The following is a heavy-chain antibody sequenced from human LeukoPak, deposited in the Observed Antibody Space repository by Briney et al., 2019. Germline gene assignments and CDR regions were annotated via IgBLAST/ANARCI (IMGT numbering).Heavy chain of an antibody. CDR3: AKNGDRGAYCSGGSCYPYYYYYMDV. J-gene: IGHJ6*03. CDR1: GYSISSGYY. CDR2: ISGSGGST. D-gene: IGHD2-15*01. Sequence: ETLSLTCTVSGYSISSGYYWGWIRQAPGKGLEWVSAISGSGGSTYYADSVKGRFTISRDNSKNTLYLQMNSLRAEDTAIYYCAKNGDRGAYCSGGSCYPYYYYYMDVWGKGTTVTISS. V-gene: IGHV3-23*01.